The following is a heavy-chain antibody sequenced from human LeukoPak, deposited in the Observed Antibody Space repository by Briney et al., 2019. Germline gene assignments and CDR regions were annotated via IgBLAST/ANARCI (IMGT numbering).Heavy chain of an antibody. Sequence: GAAVKVSCKASGYTFTGYYMHWVRQAPGQRLEGMGWINPNSCGTNYAQKFQGRVTMTRDTSISTAYMELSRLRSEDTAVYYCARGSGDRTLDYWGQGTLVTVSS. CDR3: ARGSGDRTLDY. V-gene: IGHV1-2*02. D-gene: IGHD3-10*01. CDR1: GYTFTGYY. CDR2: INPNSCGT. J-gene: IGHJ4*02.